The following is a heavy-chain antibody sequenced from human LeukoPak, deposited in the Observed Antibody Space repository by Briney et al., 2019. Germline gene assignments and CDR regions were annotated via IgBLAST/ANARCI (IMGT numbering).Heavy chain of an antibody. V-gene: IGHV3-23*01. Sequence: GGSLRLSCAVSGITLSNYGMSWVRQAPGKGLEWVAGISDSGGRTNYADSVKGRFTISRDNPKNTLYLQMNSLRAEDTAVYFCAKRGVVIRVFLVGFHKEAYYFESWGQGALVTVSS. CDR1: GITLSNYG. J-gene: IGHJ4*02. D-gene: IGHD3/OR15-3a*01. CDR2: ISDSGGRT. CDR3: AKRGVVIRVFLVGFHKEAYYFES.